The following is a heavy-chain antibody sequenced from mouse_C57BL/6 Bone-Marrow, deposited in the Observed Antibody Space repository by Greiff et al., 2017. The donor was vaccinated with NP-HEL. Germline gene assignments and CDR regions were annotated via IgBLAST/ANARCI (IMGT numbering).Heavy chain of an antibody. CDR3: ARGFAY. Sequence: VMLVESGAELVRPGTSVKVSCKASGYAFTNYLIEWVKQRPGQGLEWIGVINPGSGGTNYNEKFKGKATLTADKSSSTAYMQLSSLTSEDSAVYFCARGFAYWGQGTLVTVSA. V-gene: IGHV1-54*01. CDR2: INPGSGGT. CDR1: GYAFTNYL. J-gene: IGHJ3*01.